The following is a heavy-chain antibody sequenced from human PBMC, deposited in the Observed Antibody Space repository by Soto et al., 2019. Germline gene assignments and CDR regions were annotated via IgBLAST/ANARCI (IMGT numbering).Heavy chain of an antibody. D-gene: IGHD3-9*01. CDR1: GYTFTGYY. J-gene: IGHJ5*02. CDR2: INPNSGGT. V-gene: IGHV1-2*02. Sequence: ASVKVSCKASGYTFTGYYMHWVRQAPGQGLEWMGWINPNSGGTNYAQKFQGRVTMTRDTSISTAYMELSRLRSDDTAVYYCARDREYDILHGYSRNCFDTWGQGTLVTVSS. CDR3: ARDREYDILHGYSRNCFDT.